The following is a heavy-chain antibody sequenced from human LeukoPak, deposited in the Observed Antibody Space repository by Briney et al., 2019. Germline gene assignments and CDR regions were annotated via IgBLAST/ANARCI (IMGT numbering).Heavy chain of an antibody. CDR2: ISGNGLGT. CDR3: AKDANYLRSSGYLIPIDF. Sequence: PGGSLRLSWAASGFTFSRNAMNWVRQAPGKGLEWVAAISGNGLGTYYADSVKGRFNISRDNSRNTPYLQMNSLRIEDTAFYYCAKDANYLRSSGYLIPIDFWGQGTLVTVSS. CDR1: GFTFSRNA. D-gene: IGHD3-22*01. J-gene: IGHJ4*02. V-gene: IGHV3-23*01.